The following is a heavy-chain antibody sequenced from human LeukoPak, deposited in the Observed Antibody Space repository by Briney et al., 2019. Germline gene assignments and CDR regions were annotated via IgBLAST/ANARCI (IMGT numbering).Heavy chain of an antibody. CDR1: RFIFSAFG. J-gene: IGHJ4*02. D-gene: IGHD3-10*01. Sequence: PGGSLRLSCAPSRFIFSAFGMNWVRQAPGKRLEWLSYISSGSSTTYYADSVKGRFTISRDNAKNSLYLQMNSLRAEDTAVYYCAREEGSFDYWGQGTLVTVSS. CDR2: ISSGSSTT. CDR3: AREEGSFDY. V-gene: IGHV3-48*04.